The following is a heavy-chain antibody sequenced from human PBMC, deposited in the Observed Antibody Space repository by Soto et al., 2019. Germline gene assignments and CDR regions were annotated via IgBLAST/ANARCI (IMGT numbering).Heavy chain of an antibody. CDR2: INSDGSST. J-gene: IGHJ5*02. Sequence: EVQLVESGGGLVQPGGSLRLSCAASGFTFSSYWMHWVHQAPGKGLVWVSRINSDGSSTSYADSVKGRFTISRDNAKNTLYLQMNSLRAEDTAVYYCAREEVAGTGWFDPWGQGTLVTVSS. D-gene: IGHD6-19*01. V-gene: IGHV3-74*01. CDR1: GFTFSSYW. CDR3: AREEVAGTGWFDP.